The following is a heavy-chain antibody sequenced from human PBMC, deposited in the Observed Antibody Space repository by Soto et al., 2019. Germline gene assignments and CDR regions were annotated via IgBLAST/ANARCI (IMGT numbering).Heavy chain of an antibody. Sequence: GESLKISCKGSGYSFAGYWITWVRQKPGKGLEWMGRIDPSDSQTYYSPSFRGHVTISVTKSITTVFLQWSSLRASDTAMYYCARQIYDSDTGPNLQYCFDSFGQGNPVPVSS. CDR2: IDPSDSQT. V-gene: IGHV5-10-1*01. D-gene: IGHD3-22*01. CDR3: ARQIYDSDTGPNLQYCFDS. CDR1: GYSFAGYW. J-gene: IGHJ4*02.